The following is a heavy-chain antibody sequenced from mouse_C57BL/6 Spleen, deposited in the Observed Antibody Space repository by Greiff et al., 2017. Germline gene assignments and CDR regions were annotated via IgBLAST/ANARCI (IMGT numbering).Heavy chain of an antibody. V-gene: IGHV1-80*01. J-gene: IGHJ2*01. Sequence: VQLQQSGAELVKPGASVKISCKASGYAFSSYWMNWVKQRPGKGLEWIGQIYPGDGDTNYNGKVKGKATLTADKSSSTAYMQLSSLTSEDSAVYFCARRNYYGSSYDYYFDYWGQGTTLTVSS. CDR1: GYAFSSYW. CDR2: IYPGDGDT. CDR3: ARRNYYGSSYDYYFDY. D-gene: IGHD1-1*01.